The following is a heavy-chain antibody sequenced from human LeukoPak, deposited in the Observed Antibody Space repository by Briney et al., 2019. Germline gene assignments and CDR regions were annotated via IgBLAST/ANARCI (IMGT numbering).Heavy chain of an antibody. CDR3: ARRTGSHLPNWFDP. V-gene: IGHV4-38-2*02. CDR2: LSHSGSS. J-gene: IGHJ5*02. Sequence: SETLSLTCTVSGYSISSGYYWDWIRQPPGKGLEWIGTLSHSGSSYHNPSLKSRVTISVDTSKNQFSLNLSSVTAADTACYCARRTGSHLPNWFDPWGQGTLVTVSS. CDR1: GYSISSGYY. D-gene: IGHD3-10*01.